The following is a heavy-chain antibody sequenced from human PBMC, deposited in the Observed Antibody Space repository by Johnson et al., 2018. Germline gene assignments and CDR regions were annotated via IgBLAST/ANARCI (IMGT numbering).Heavy chain of an antibody. Sequence: QVQLVQSGGGVVQPGNSLRLSCAASGFTFSNYGLDWVRQAPGKGLEWVTGLSYDGRNQYYIDSVRGRFTISRDNSKNTLYLQMNNLGPEDTALYYCARDFRGVILTASRLDYWGQGTLVTVSS. CDR3: ARDFRGVILTASRLDY. D-gene: IGHD2-21*01. CDR1: GFTFSNYG. V-gene: IGHV3-30*03. CDR2: LSYDGRNQ. J-gene: IGHJ4*02.